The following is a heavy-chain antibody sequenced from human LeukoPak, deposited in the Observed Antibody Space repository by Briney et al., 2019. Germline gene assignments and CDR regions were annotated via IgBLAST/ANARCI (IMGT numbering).Heavy chain of an antibody. CDR1: GFIFRSYE. Sequence: GGSLRLSCAASGFIFRSYEMNWVRQAPGKGLEWVSSISSRSSYIYYADSVKGRFTISRDNAKNSLYLQMNSLRAEDTAVYYCAGAAAGYYYYYGMDVWGQGTTVTVSS. V-gene: IGHV3-21*01. CDR3: AGAAAGYYYYYGMDV. D-gene: IGHD6-13*01. CDR2: ISSRSSYI. J-gene: IGHJ6*02.